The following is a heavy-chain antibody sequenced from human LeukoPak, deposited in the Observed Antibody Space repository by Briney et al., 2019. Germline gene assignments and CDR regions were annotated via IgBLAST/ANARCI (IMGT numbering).Heavy chain of an antibody. Sequence: GGSLRLSCAASGFTLSSYAMSWVRQAPGKGLEWVSAISGSGGSTYYADSVKGRFTISRDNSKNTLYLQMNSLRAEDTAVCYCAKDRNIVVVPAAIPHWGQGTLVTVSS. J-gene: IGHJ4*02. V-gene: IGHV3-23*01. CDR1: GFTLSSYA. CDR2: ISGSGGST. D-gene: IGHD2-2*02. CDR3: AKDRNIVVVPAAIPH.